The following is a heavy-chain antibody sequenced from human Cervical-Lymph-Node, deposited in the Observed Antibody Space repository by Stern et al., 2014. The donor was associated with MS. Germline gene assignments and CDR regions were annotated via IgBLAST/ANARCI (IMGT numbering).Heavy chain of an antibody. J-gene: IGHJ4*02. Sequence: VQLVQSGPGLVKPSQTLSLTCTVSGGSISTVGYYWTWIRQHPGQGLEWIGYRYTSGSTYYNPSLKSRSSISVDTSKNQFSLNVTSVTAADTALYYCARSDRLWGSFDYWGQGTLVTVSS. CDR1: GGSISTVGYY. CDR3: ARSDRLWGSFDY. CDR2: RYTSGST. V-gene: IGHV4-31*03. D-gene: IGHD3-16*01.